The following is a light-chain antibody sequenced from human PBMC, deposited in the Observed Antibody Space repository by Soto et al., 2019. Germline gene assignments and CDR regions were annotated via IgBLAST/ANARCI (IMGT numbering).Light chain of an antibody. CDR3: QYYGSSPHT. CDR1: QSVSSSY. V-gene: IGKV3-20*01. Sequence: EIVLTQSPGTLSLSPGERATLSCRASQSVSSSYLAWYQHKPGQAPRLLIYGASSRATGIPERFSGSVSGTNFTLTISRLEPEDFAVYYCQYYGSSPHTFGQGTKLEIK. J-gene: IGKJ2*01. CDR2: GAS.